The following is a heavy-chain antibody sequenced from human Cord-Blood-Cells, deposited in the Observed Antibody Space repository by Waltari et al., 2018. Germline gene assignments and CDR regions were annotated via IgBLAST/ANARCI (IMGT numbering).Heavy chain of an antibody. J-gene: IGHJ5*02. D-gene: IGHD6-13*01. V-gene: IGHV4-39*01. CDR3: ARQGQQLVRDWFDP. Sequence: QLPLQESGPGLVKPSETLSLTCTVSGGSISSSSYYWGWIRQPPGKGLEWIGSIYYSGSTYYNPSLKSRVTISVDTSKNQFSLKLSSVTAADTAVYYCARQGQQLVRDWFDPWGQGTLVTVSS. CDR2: IYYSGST. CDR1: GGSISSSSYY.